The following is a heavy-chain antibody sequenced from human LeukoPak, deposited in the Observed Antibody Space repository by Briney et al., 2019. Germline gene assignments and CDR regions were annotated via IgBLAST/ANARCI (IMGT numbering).Heavy chain of an antibody. Sequence: PSETLSLTCTVSGDSISGYYWSWIRQPPGKGLDWIAYIHYSGSTNYSPSPRSRVTISVDTSKNQFSLKLSSVTAADTAVYYCARHTYYSDSSGYSNWFFDLWGRGTLVTVSS. D-gene: IGHD3-22*01. CDR3: ARHTYYSDSSGYSNWFFDL. CDR1: GDSISGYY. CDR2: IHYSGST. J-gene: IGHJ2*01. V-gene: IGHV4-59*08.